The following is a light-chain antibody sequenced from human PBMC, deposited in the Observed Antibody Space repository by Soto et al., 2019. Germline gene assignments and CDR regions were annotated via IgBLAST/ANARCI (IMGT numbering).Light chain of an antibody. CDR2: EVT. Sequence: QSALTQPASVSGSPGQSITISCTGTTNDVGTYSLVSWYQQYSGKAPKLIIYEVTKRPSGVSNRFSGSKSGNTASLTVSGLQAEVEADYYCSSYAGSDTLFGGGPKLTVL. CDR3: SSYAGSDTL. J-gene: IGLJ2*01. CDR1: TNDVGTYSL. V-gene: IGLV2-23*02.